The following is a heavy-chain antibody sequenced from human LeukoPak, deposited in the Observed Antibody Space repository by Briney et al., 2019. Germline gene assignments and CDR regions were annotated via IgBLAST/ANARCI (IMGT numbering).Heavy chain of an antibody. D-gene: IGHD1-26*01. J-gene: IGHJ4*02. CDR1: GDSISSYY. V-gene: IGHV4-59*08. CDR2: IYYSGST. CDR3: ARHLRTFNSGSDYSTFDY. Sequence: SETLSLTCTVSGDSISSYYWSWIRQPPGKGLEWIGYIYYSGSTNYNPSLKSRVTISGDTSKNQFSLKLSSVTAADTAVYFCARHLRTFNSGSDYSTFDYWGQGTLVTVSS.